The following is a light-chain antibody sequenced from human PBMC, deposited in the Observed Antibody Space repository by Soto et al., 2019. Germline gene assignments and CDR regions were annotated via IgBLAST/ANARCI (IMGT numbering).Light chain of an antibody. Sequence: VLPQSPDTLSLSPGDRATLSCRASQSVRSTFLAWYQKKPGQAPRLLIYGASNRAAGIPERFSGSASGTEFTLTISRLEPDDSAVDYCQQYHDSPMNTFGQGTKLQIK. CDR2: GAS. CDR1: QSVRSTF. J-gene: IGKJ2*01. CDR3: QQYHDSPMNT. V-gene: IGKV3-20*01.